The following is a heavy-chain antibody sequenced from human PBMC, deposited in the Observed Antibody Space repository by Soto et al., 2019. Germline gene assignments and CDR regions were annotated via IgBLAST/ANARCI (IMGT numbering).Heavy chain of an antibody. CDR3: ASSFAGTTGTGIDY. V-gene: IGHV3-30-3*01. D-gene: IGHD1-1*01. J-gene: IGHJ4*02. Sequence: TGGALRLSCSASGFTFHSYAIHRVRQAPGKGLEWVAVISDDGGNKYYADSVKGRFTISRDNPKNTLYLQMNSLRPEDTAVYYCASSFAGTTGTGIDYWGQGTLVTVSS. CDR2: ISDDGGNK. CDR1: GFTFHSYA.